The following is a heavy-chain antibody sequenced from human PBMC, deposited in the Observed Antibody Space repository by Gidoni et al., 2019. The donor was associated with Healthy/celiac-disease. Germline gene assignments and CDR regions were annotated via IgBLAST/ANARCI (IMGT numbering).Heavy chain of an antibody. D-gene: IGHD3-22*01. V-gene: IGHV1-24*01. CDR3: ATDLSGYYYTQYHDAFDI. Sequence: GETIYAQKFQGRVTMTEDTSTDTAYMELSSLRSEDTAVYYCATDLSGYYYTQYHDAFDIWGQGTMVTVSS. CDR2: GET. J-gene: IGHJ3*02.